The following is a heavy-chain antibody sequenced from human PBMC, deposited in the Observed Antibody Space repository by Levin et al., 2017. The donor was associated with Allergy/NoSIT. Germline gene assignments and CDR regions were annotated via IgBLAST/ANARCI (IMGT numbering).Heavy chain of an antibody. CDR2: IWYDGSNK. Sequence: GGSLRLSCAASGFTFSSYGMHWVRQAPGKGLEWVAVIWYDGSNKYYADSVKGRFTISRDNSKNTLYLQMNSLRAEDTAVYYCARDMSGAIVATISDRLTDAFDIWGQGTMVTVSS. V-gene: IGHV3-33*01. D-gene: IGHD5-12*01. CDR3: ARDMSGAIVATISDRLTDAFDI. CDR1: GFTFSSYG. J-gene: IGHJ3*02.